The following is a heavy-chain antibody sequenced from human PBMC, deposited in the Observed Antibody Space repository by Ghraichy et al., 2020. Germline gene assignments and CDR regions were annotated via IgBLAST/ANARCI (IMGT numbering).Heavy chain of an antibody. Sequence: ESLNISCAVYGGSFSDYYWTWIRQPPGKGLEWIGEINHTGSTNYNPSLKSRVTISVDTSKNQFSLKLSSMTAADTAAYYCATKGTYYYASGSYPIWGQGTMVIVAS. D-gene: IGHD3-10*01. J-gene: IGHJ3*02. V-gene: IGHV4-34*01. CDR3: ATKGTYYYASGSYPI. CDR1: GGSFSDYY. CDR2: INHTGST.